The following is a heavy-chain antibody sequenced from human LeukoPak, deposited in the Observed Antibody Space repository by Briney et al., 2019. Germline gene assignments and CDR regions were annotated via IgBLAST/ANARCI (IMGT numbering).Heavy chain of an antibody. CDR3: ARVSTMVRGVDY. CDR2: INHSGST. Sequence: PSETLSLTCAVYGGSFSGYYWSWIRQPPGKGREWIGEINHSGSTNYNPSLKSRVTISVDTSKNQFSLKLSSVTAADTAVYYCARVSTMVRGVDYWGQGTLVTVSS. J-gene: IGHJ4*02. CDR1: GGSFSGYY. D-gene: IGHD3-10*01. V-gene: IGHV4-34*01.